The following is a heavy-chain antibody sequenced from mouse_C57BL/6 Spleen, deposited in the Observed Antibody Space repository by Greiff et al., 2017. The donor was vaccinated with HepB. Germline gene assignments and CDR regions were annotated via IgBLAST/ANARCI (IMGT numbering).Heavy chain of an antibody. Sequence: VQLQQPGAELVRPGSSVKLSCKASGYTFTSYWMHWVKQRPIQGLEWIGNIDPSDSETHYNQKFKDKATLTVDKSSSTAYMQLSSLTSEDSAVYYCARGDYDCVYWYFDVWGTGTTVTVSS. CDR2: IDPSDSET. D-gene: IGHD2-4*01. V-gene: IGHV1-52*01. J-gene: IGHJ1*03. CDR1: GYTFTSYW. CDR3: ARGDYDCVYWYFDV.